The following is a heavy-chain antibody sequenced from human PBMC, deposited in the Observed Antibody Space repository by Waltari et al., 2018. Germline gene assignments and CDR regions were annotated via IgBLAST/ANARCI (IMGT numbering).Heavy chain of an antibody. CDR1: GFTFSSYG. J-gene: IGHJ4*02. D-gene: IGHD2-8*01. CDR3: ARSMVYAIQTPYYFDY. CDR2: IWYDGRNK. V-gene: IGHV3-33*01. Sequence: QVQLVESGGGVVQPGRSLRLSCAASGFTFSSYGMNWVRQAPGKGLEWWAVIWYDGRNKYYADSVKCRFTISRDNSKNTLYLQMNSLRAEDTAVYYCARSMVYAIQTPYYFDYWGQGTLVTVSS.